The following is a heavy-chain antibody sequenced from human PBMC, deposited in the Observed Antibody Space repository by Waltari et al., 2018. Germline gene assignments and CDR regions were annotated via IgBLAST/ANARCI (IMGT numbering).Heavy chain of an antibody. CDR3: AKDAFGNTYLDF. J-gene: IGHJ4*02. CDR1: GFTFSNFG. Sequence: QVNLVESGGGVVQPGGSLRLSCATSGFTFSNFGMHWVRQAPGKGLEWVALIWFDGSDKFYADSVRGRFTISRDNSARTLYLDMDSLRLDYTAMYYCAKDAFGNTYLDFWGQGTLVTVSS. D-gene: IGHD2-2*02. CDR2: IWFDGSDK. V-gene: IGHV3-30*02.